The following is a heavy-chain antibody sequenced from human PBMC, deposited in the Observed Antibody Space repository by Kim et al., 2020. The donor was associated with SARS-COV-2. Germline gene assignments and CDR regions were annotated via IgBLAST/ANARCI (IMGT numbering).Heavy chain of an antibody. CDR1: GFTFSNYA. J-gene: IGHJ4*02. CDR2: ISGSGGST. V-gene: IGHV3-23*01. Sequence: GGSLRPSCAASGFTFSNYAMSWVRQAPGKGLEWVSAISGSGGSTYYADSVKGRFTISRDNSKNTLYLQMNSLRAEDTAVYYCAKEPYYDFWSGYYFDYWGQGTLVTVSS. CDR3: AKEPYYDFWSGYYFDY. D-gene: IGHD3-3*01.